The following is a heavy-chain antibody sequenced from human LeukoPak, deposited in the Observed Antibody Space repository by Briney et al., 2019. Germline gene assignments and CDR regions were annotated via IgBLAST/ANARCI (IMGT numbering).Heavy chain of an antibody. Sequence: PGGSLRLSCAASGFTFSSYAMSWVRQAPGKGLEWVSAISGSGGSTYYADSVKDRFTISRDNSKNTLYLQMNSLRAEDTAVYSCARERTAIFGMALGDAFDVWGQGTMVAVSS. CDR2: ISGSGGST. CDR3: ARERTAIFGMALGDAFDV. J-gene: IGHJ3*01. CDR1: GFTFSSYA. D-gene: IGHD3-3*01. V-gene: IGHV3-23*01.